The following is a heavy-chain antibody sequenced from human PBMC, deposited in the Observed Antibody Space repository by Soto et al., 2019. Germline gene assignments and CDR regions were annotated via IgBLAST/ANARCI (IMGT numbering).Heavy chain of an antibody. CDR2: ISGSGVTT. V-gene: IGHV3-23*04. D-gene: IGHD6-13*01. J-gene: IGHJ3*02. CDR3: AKEEREQQVVCDDFDM. Sequence: EVQLVESGGDLVQSGGSLRVSCAASGFTFSSHAMSWVRQAPGKGLEWVSSISGSGVTTDYADSVKGRFSITRDNSQKILYQEKNGRRAGDAAVYYCAKEEREQQVVCDDFDMWGQGTMVTVSS. CDR1: GFTFSSHA.